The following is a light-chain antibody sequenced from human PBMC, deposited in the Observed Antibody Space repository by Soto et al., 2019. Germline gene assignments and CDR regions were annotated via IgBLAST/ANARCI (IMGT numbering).Light chain of an antibody. CDR2: EVS. J-gene: IGLJ2*01. V-gene: IGLV2-14*01. CDR1: SSDVGGYNY. CDR3: SSYTSSSTPRV. Sequence: QSALTQPASVSGSPGQSITISCTGTSSDVGGYNYVSWYQQHPGKAPKLMTYEVSNRPSGVSNRFSGSKSGNTASLTISGLQAEDEADYYCSSYTSSSTPRVFGGGTQLTAL.